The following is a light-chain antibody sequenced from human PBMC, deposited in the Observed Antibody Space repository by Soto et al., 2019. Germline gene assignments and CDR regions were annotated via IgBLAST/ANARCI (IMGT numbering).Light chain of an antibody. CDR1: QGIKTW. V-gene: IGKV1D-12*01. CDR3: QQADSFPVT. Sequence: DIQMTQSPSSVSASLGDRVTITCRASQGIKTWLAWYQQKPGKDPKMLIYDASSLQSGVPPRFSGSGSGTDFTLTIDSLQPEDFATYYCQQADSFPVTFGQGTRVEIK. CDR2: DAS. J-gene: IGKJ5*01.